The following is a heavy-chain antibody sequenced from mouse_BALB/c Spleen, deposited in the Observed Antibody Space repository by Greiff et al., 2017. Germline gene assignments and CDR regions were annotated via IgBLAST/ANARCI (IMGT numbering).Heavy chain of an antibody. CDR1: GFTFSDYY. Sequence: EVQVVESGGGLVKPGGSLKLSCAASGFTFSDYYMYWVRQTPEKRLEWVATISDGGSYTYYPDSVKGRFTISRDNARNILYLQMSSLRSEDTAMYYCARVGFDYAMDYWGQGTSVTVSS. CDR3: ARVGFDYAMDY. CDR2: ISDGGSYT. J-gene: IGHJ4*01. V-gene: IGHV5-4*02.